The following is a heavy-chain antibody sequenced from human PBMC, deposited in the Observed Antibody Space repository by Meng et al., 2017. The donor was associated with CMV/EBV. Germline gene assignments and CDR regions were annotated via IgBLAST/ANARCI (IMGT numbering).Heavy chain of an antibody. Sequence: GGSLRLSCAASGFTFDDYAMHWVRQAPGKGLEWVSGISWNSGSIGYADSVKGRFTISRDNAKNSLYLQMNSLRAEDTALYYCAKDIYSGSYGVMRLFDYWGQGTLVTVSS. D-gene: IGHD1-26*01. CDR3: AKDIYSGSYGVMRLFDY. V-gene: IGHV3-9*01. CDR1: GFTFDDYA. CDR2: ISWNSGSI. J-gene: IGHJ4*02.